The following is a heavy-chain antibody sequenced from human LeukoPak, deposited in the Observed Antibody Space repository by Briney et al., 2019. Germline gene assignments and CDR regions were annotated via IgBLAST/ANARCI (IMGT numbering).Heavy chain of an antibody. J-gene: IGHJ4*02. CDR2: IYPGDSNT. CDR1: GYSFSNYW. D-gene: IGHD2-21*02. CDR3: ARQPLVRDCGGDCEFDY. V-gene: IGHV5-51*01. Sequence: GESLKISCKGSGYSFSNYWIGWVRQMPGKGLEWMGIIYPGDSNTRYSPSFQGQVTISADKSISTDYLQWTSLKASDTAIYYCARQPLVRDCGGDCEFDYWGQGTRVSVSS.